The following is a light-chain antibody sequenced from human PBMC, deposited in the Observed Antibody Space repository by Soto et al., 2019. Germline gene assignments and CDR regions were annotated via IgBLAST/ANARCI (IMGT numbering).Light chain of an antibody. Sequence: DIQMTQSPSSVSASVGDRVAITCRASQGISSWLAWYQQKPGKAPKLLIYAASSLQSGVPSRFSGSGSGTDFTLTISGLQSQDFATYYCQQTFLTPWTFGQGTKVDIK. CDR1: QGISSW. J-gene: IGKJ1*01. V-gene: IGKV1-12*01. CDR3: QQTFLTPWT. CDR2: AAS.